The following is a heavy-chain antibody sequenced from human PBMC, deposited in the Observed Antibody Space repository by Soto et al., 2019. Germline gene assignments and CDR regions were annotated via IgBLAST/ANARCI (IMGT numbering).Heavy chain of an antibody. V-gene: IGHV1-2*04. CDR3: ARGPLGCSGGSCNVGAAFDI. CDR1: GYTFTGYY. CDR2: INPNSGGT. J-gene: IGHJ3*02. D-gene: IGHD2-15*01. Sequence: QVQLVQSGAEVKKPGASVKVSCKASGYTFTGYYMHWVRQAPGQGLEWMGWINPNSGGTNYAQKFQGWVTMTRDTSISTAYMELSRLRSDDTAVYYCARGPLGCSGGSCNVGAAFDIWGQGTMVTVSS.